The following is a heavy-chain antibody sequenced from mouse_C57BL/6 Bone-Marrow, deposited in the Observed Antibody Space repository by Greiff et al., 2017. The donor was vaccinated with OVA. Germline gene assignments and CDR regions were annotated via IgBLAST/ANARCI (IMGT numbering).Heavy chain of an antibody. CDR2: IWSGGST. CDR3: AKPAYYSNFLYAMDY. J-gene: IGHJ4*01. D-gene: IGHD2-5*01. Sequence: VQLQQSGPGLVQPSQSLSITCTVSGFSLTSYGVHWVRQPPGTGLEWLGVIWSGGSTDYNAAVISRLSISKDNSKSQVFFKMNSLQADDTAIYYCAKPAYYSNFLYAMDYWGQGTSVTVSS. V-gene: IGHV2-4*01. CDR1: GFSLTSYG.